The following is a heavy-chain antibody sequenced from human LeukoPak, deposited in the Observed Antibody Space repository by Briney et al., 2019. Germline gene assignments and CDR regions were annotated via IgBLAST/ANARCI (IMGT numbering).Heavy chain of an antibody. CDR2: LSYDGTNK. D-gene: IGHD6-19*01. CDR1: GFTFNNYA. V-gene: IGHV3-30*14. J-gene: IGHJ4*02. Sequence: GRSLRLSCAASGFTFNNYAMHWVRQAPGNGLEWVAVLSYDGTNKYYADSVKGRFTISRDNSKNTLYLQMNSLRAEDTAVYYCAKELGRYSSGAGFDYWGQGTLVTVSS. CDR3: AKELGRYSSGAGFDY.